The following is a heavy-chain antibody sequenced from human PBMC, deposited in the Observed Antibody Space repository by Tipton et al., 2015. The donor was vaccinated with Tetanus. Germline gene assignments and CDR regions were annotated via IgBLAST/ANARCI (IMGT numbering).Heavy chain of an antibody. D-gene: IGHD6-13*01. CDR2: ITGSGAST. Sequence: PLRLSCAASGFTFSNYAMSWVRQAPGKGLEWVSTITGSGASTSDADSVKGRFTISRDNAKKTLHLQMNSLRGEDTAIYYCAKNSRSSWYEYFESWGQGTLVTVSS. J-gene: IGHJ4*02. CDR3: AKNSRSSWYEYFES. CDR1: GFTFSNYA. V-gene: IGHV3-23*01.